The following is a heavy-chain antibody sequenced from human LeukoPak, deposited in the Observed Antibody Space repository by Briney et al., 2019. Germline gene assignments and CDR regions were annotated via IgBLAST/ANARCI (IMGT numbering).Heavy chain of an antibody. CDR1: GFTFSSYS. CDR2: ISGSGGST. J-gene: IGHJ3*02. D-gene: IGHD3-3*01. V-gene: IGHV3-23*01. CDR3: ANWAPFWSGYPLDI. Sequence: GGSLRLSCAASGFTFSSYSMNWVRQAPGKGLEWVSAISGSGGSTYYADSVKGRFTISRDNSKNTLYLQMNSLRAEDTAVYYCANWAPFWSGYPLDIWGQGTMVTVSS.